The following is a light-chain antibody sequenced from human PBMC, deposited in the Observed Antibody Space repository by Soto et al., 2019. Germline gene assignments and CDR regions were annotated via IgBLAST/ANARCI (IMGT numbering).Light chain of an antibody. CDR3: GSHTSNSTGV. CDR2: EVS. CDR1: SSDVGGYNY. Sequence: SALTQPASVSGSPGQSIAISCTGTSSDVGGYNYVSWYQQHPGKAPKLMIHEVSNRPSGVSDRFSGSKSGNTASLTISGLQADDGADFYCGSHTSNSTGVLGPGTKVTAL. J-gene: IGLJ1*01. V-gene: IGLV2-14*01.